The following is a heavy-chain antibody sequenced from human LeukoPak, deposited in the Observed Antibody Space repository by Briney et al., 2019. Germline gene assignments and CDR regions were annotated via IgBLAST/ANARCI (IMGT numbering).Heavy chain of an antibody. CDR1: GYSLTSYW. J-gene: IGHJ6*02. CDR3: ARQLAAAGTGRRNYYYYGMDV. Sequence: GESLKMYCKGTGYSLTSYWIGWVRQMPGKGVEWMGIIYPGDSDTRYSPSFQGQVTISADKSISTAYLQWSSLKASDTAMYYCARQLAAAGTGRRNYYYYGMDVWGQGTTVTVSS. D-gene: IGHD6-13*01. CDR2: IYPGDSDT. V-gene: IGHV5-51*01.